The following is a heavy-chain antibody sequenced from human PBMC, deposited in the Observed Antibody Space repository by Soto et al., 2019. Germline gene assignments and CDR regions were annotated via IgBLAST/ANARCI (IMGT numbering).Heavy chain of an antibody. V-gene: IGHV3-30-3*01. CDR3: ARETEGCGGDCDSLDY. D-gene: IGHD2-21*02. J-gene: IGHJ4*02. CDR2: ISYDGSNK. CDR1: GFTFSSYA. Sequence: QVQLVESGGGVVQPGRSLRLSCAASGFTFSSYAMHWVRQAPGKGLEWVAVISYDGSNKYYADSVKGRFTISRDNSKNTLYRQMNSLRAEDTAVYYCARETEGCGGDCDSLDYWGQGTLVTVSS.